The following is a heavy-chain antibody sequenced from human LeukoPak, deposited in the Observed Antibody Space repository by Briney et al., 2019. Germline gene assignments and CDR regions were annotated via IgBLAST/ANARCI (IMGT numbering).Heavy chain of an antibody. CDR3: ARGGDYYGSGSRLAFDI. Sequence: ASVKVSCKASGYTFTGYYMHWVRQAPGQGLEWMGWINPNSGGTNYAQKFQGRVTMTRDTSISTAYMELSRLRSDDTAVYYCARGGDYYGSGSRLAFDIWGQGTMVTVSS. CDR1: GYTFTGYY. V-gene: IGHV1-2*02. CDR2: INPNSGGT. D-gene: IGHD3-10*01. J-gene: IGHJ3*02.